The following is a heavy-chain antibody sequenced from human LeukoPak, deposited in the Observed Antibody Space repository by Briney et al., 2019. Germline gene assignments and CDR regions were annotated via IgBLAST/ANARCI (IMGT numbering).Heavy chain of an antibody. CDR2: IYYNGST. J-gene: IGHJ6*02. Sequence: KPSETLSLTCTVSVGSINSYYWRWIRQPPGKGLEWIGYIYYNGSTNYNPSLKSRVTISVDTSKNQFSLKLRSVTAADTAVHYCARGRIRYFDYYYGMDVWGQGTTVTVSS. V-gene: IGHV4-59*01. D-gene: IGHD3-9*01. CDR3: ARGRIRYFDYYYGMDV. CDR1: VGSINSYY.